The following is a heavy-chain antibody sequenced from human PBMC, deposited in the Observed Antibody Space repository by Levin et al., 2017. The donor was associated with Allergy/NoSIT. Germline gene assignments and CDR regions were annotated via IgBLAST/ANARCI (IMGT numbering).Heavy chain of an antibody. CDR1: GYTFTDYY. Sequence: PGESLKISCKASGYTFTDYYIHWVRQAPGQGLEWMGWINPNTGGTNYAQKFQGRVTMTRDTSISTAYMELNRLRSDDTAVSYCARGRLYYDSSAYWNDWGQGTLVIVSS. D-gene: IGHD3-22*01. CDR3: ARGRLYYDSSAYWND. CDR2: INPNTGGT. V-gene: IGHV1-2*02. J-gene: IGHJ4*02.